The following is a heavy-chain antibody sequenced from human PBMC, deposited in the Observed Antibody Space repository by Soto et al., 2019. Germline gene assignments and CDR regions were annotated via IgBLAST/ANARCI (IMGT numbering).Heavy chain of an antibody. D-gene: IGHD3-22*01. CDR3: ARSKVASLYSSGYYIPAY. CDR2: INPSGGST. V-gene: IGHV1-46*01. Sequence: GASVKVSCKASGYTFTSYYMHWVRQAPGQGLEWMGIINPSGGSTSYAQKFQGRVTMTRDTSTSTVYMELSSLRSEDTAVYYCARSKVASLYSSGYYIPAYWGQGTLVTAPQ. CDR1: GYTFTSYY. J-gene: IGHJ4*02.